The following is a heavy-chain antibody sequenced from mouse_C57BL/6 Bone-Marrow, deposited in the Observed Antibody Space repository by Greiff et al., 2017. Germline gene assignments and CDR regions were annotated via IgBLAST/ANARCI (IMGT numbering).Heavy chain of an antibody. J-gene: IGHJ3*01. Sequence: EVQLQQSGPGLVKPSQSLSLTCSVTGYSITSGYYWNWIRQFPGNKLEWMGYISYDGSNNYNPSLKNRISITRDTSKNQFFLKLNSVTTEDTATYYCARDNYGSSYAWFAYGGQGTLVTVSA. CDR2: ISYDGSN. CDR3: ARDNYGSSYAWFAY. V-gene: IGHV3-6*01. D-gene: IGHD1-1*01. CDR1: GYSITSGYY.